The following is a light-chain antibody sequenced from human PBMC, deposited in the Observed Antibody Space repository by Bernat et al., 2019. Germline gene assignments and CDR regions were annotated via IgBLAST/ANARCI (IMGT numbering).Light chain of an antibody. V-gene: IGKV1-12*01. Sequence: DVQMTQSPSSVSASVGDRVTMTCRASQGIGNWLAWYQQKLGKPPKLLISGSSNLQSGVPSRFSGSGSGTDFTLTIRSLQPEDSATYYCQQAYTFPPPFGQGTRLDIK. CDR3: QQAYTFPPP. CDR1: QGIGNW. J-gene: IGKJ5*01. CDR2: GSS.